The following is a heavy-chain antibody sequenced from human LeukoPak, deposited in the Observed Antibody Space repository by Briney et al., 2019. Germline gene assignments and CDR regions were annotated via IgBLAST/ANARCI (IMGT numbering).Heavy chain of an antibody. CDR3: AKWGDYDVLTGYYVSDY. V-gene: IGHV3-23*01. J-gene: IGHJ4*02. Sequence: PGGSLRLSCAASGFTFSNYAMSWVRQAPGKGLEWVSAITGSGSGIYYADSMKSRFTISRDNSKSTLYLQINSLRAEDTAVYYCAKWGDYDVLTGYYVSDYWGQGTPVTVSS. D-gene: IGHD3-9*01. CDR1: GFTFSNYA. CDR2: ITGSGSGI.